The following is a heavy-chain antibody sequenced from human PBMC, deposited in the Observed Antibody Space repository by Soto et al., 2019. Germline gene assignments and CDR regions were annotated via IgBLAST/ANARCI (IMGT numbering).Heavy chain of an antibody. J-gene: IGHJ6*02. CDR1: GYSFTSYW. D-gene: IGHD3-22*01. Sequence: LGESLKISCKGSGYSFTSYWIGWVRQMPGKGLEWMGIIYPGDSDTRYSPSFQGQVTISADKSISTAYLQWSSLEASDTAMYYCARLEALYYYDSSPAGMDVWGQGTTVTVSS. V-gene: IGHV5-51*01. CDR2: IYPGDSDT. CDR3: ARLEALYYYDSSPAGMDV.